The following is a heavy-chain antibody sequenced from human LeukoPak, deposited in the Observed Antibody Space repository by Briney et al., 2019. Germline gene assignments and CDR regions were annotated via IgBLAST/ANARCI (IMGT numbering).Heavy chain of an antibody. V-gene: IGHV3-23*05. CDR1: GFPFINYD. D-gene: IGHD5/OR15-5a*01. J-gene: IGHJ4*02. Sequence: GESLKISCVSSGFPFINYDMNWVRQAPGKGLEWVSAIDDTGTRTYYADSVGGRFTISRDNSKNTLYLQMDSLRVEDSAVYFCAKKLVSGQMGNYFDYWGQGTLVTVSP. CDR2: IDDTGTRT. CDR3: AKKLVSGQMGNYFDY.